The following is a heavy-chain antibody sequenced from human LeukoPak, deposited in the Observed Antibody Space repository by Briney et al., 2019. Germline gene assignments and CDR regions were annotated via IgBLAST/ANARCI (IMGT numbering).Heavy chain of an antibody. CDR3: ARDSPGGGSGRYSDWFDP. J-gene: IGHJ5*02. CDR1: GGSFSGYY. Sequence: SETLSLTCAVYGGSFSGYYWSWIRQPPGKGLEWIGEINHSGSTNYSPSLKSRVTISVDTSKNQFSLKLSSVTAADTAVYYCARDSPGGGSGRYSDWFDPWGQGTLVTVSS. CDR2: INHSGST. V-gene: IGHV4-34*01. D-gene: IGHD6-19*01.